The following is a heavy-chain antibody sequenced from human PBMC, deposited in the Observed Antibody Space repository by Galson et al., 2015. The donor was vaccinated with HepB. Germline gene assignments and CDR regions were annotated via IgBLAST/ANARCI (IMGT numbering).Heavy chain of an antibody. D-gene: IGHD3-10*02. Sequence: SLRLSCAASGFTFSSYAMHWVRQAPGKGLEWVAVISYDGSNKYYADSVKGRFTISRDNSKNTLYLQMNSLRAEDTAVYYCARALAITMYAFDIWGQGTMVTVSS. CDR2: ISYDGSNK. V-gene: IGHV3-30-3*01. J-gene: IGHJ3*02. CDR3: ARALAITMYAFDI. CDR1: GFTFSSYA.